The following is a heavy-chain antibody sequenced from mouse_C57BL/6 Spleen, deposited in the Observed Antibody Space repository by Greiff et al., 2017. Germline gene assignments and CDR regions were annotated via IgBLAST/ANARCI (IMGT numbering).Heavy chain of an antibody. CDR1: GYTFTDYH. CDR3: ARYNYSNYDWYFDV. D-gene: IGHD2-5*01. V-gene: IGHV1-26*01. Sequence: VQLQQSGPELVKPGASVKISCKASGYTFTDYHMNWVKQSHGKSLEWIGDINPNNGGTSYNQKFKGKATLTVDKSSSTAYMELRSLTSEDSAVXYCARYNYSNYDWYFDVWGTGTTVTVSS. J-gene: IGHJ1*03. CDR2: INPNNGGT.